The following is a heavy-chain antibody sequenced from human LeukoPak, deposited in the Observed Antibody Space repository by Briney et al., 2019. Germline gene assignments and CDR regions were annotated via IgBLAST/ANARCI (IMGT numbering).Heavy chain of an antibody. CDR1: GYSISSGYD. J-gene: IGHJ4*02. V-gene: IGHV4-38-2*02. CDR3: ARDTTGDYFDY. D-gene: IGHD4-17*01. Sequence: TSETLSLTCSVSGYSISSGYDWGWIRQSLEKGLEWIASIHFSGASYYNPSLKSRVTISVDTSKNQFSLKLSSVTAADTAVYYCARDTTGDYFDYWGQGTLVTVSS. CDR2: IHFSGAS.